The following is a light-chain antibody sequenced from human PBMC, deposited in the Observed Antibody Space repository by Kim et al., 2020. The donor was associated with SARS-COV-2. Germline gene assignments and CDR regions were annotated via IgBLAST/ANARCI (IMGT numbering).Light chain of an antibody. Sequence: SVTISCSGTSSDVGDYNRVSWYQQPPGTAPKLIIYEVRARPLGVPDRFSGSKSGNTASLSISGLQAEDEADYYCSSYSSTTTGVLFGGGTQLTVL. J-gene: IGLJ2*01. V-gene: IGLV2-18*02. CDR3: SSYSSTTTGVL. CDR2: EVR. CDR1: SSDVGDYNR.